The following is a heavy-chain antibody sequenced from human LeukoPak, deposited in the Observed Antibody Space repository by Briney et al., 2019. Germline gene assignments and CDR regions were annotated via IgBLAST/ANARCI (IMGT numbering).Heavy chain of an antibody. CDR1: GGSISSYY. J-gene: IGHJ3*02. CDR2: IYYSGST. CDR3: ARGFSSSLVDI. Sequence: PSETLSLTCTVPGGSISSYYWSWIRQPPGKGLEWIGYIYYSGSTNYNPSLKSRVTISVDTSKNQFSLKLSSVTAADTAVYYCARGFSSSLVDIWGQGTMVTVSS. V-gene: IGHV4-59*01. D-gene: IGHD6-6*01.